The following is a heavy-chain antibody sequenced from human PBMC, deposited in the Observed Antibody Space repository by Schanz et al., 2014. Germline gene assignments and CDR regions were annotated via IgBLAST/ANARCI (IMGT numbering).Heavy chain of an antibody. V-gene: IGHV1-69*04. CDR3: ARGTMPGTFDI. J-gene: IGHJ3*02. D-gene: IGHD2-2*01. CDR1: GGTFSSFG. Sequence: QVQLVQSGDEVKKPGSSVKVSCKASGGTFSSFGINWVRQAPGQGLEWMGRIIPILGIANYAQKFQGRVTITADRSTSTAYMELSSLRYEDTALYYCARGTMPGTFDIWGQGTMVTVSS. CDR2: IIPILGIA.